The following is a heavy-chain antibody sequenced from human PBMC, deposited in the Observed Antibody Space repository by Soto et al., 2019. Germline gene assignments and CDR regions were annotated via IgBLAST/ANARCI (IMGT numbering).Heavy chain of an antibody. J-gene: IGHJ3*02. CDR2: ISGSSDFL. V-gene: IGHV3-21*01. CDR3: ATRTWYAFDI. Sequence: EVQLVESGGGLVKPGGSLRLSCAASGFTFSNSIINWVRQAPGQGLEWVSSISGSSDFLYYADSVKGRFTISRDTATNSPYLQMNSLRAEDTAVYYCATRTWYAFDIWGQGTMVTVSS. D-gene: IGHD2-2*01. CDR1: GFTFSNSI.